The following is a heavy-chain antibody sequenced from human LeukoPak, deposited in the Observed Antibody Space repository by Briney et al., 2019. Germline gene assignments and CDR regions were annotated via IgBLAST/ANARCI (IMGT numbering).Heavy chain of an antibody. CDR1: GGSISSSSYS. J-gene: IGHJ6*03. CDR2: ILYSGST. CDR3: ARLAGLDKRSGYQLPKPYYLDV. Sequence: SETHSLTCNVSGGSISSSSYSWGWIRQPPGKGLEWIGTILYSGSTHYNPSLESRVTISVDTSENQFSLKLTSVTAADTAVYYCARLAGLDKRSGYQLPKPYYLDVWGKGTTVTVSS. D-gene: IGHD2-2*01. V-gene: IGHV4-39*07.